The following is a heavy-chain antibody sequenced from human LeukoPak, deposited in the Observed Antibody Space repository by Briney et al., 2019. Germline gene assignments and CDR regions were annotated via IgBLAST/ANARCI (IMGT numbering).Heavy chain of an antibody. CDR2: INPNSGGT. D-gene: IGHD3-22*01. V-gene: IGHV1-2*02. J-gene: IGHJ3*02. CDR3: ARDEYYYDSSGYTALDI. CDR1: GYTFTGYY. Sequence: GASVKVSCKASGYTFTGYYMHWVRQAPGQGLEWMGWINPNSGGTNYAQKFQGRVTMTRDTSISTAYMELSRLRSDDTAVYYCARDEYYYDSSGYTALDIWGQGTMVTVSS.